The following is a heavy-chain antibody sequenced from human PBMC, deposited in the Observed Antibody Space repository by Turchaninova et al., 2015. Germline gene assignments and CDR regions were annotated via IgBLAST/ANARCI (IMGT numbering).Heavy chain of an antibody. D-gene: IGHD7-27*01. J-gene: IGHJ4*02. CDR1: GYSFCNYA. CDR3: SPLDLGDY. V-gene: IGHV1-3*04. CDR2: FRNGNGDT. Sequence: QVQLVQSGAEVKQPGASVKVSCKASGYSFCNYAMLWVRQAPGQRHEYMGWFRNGNGDTKYSQRVQDRVTMANDTAASTVYMELSSLRTEDTAVYYCSPLDLGDYWGQGTLVTVS.